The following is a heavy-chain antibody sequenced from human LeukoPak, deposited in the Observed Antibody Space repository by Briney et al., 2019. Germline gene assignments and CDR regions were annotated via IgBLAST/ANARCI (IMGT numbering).Heavy chain of an antibody. Sequence: ASVKVSCKASGGTFSSYAISWVRQAPGQGLEWMGWISAYNGNTNYAQKLQGRVTMTTDTSASTAYMELRSLRSDDTAVYYCARLLLDYYDLANYFDYWGQGTLVTVSS. CDR3: ARLLLDYYDLANYFDY. D-gene: IGHD3-22*01. V-gene: IGHV1-18*01. CDR1: GGTFSSYA. CDR2: ISAYNGNT. J-gene: IGHJ4*02.